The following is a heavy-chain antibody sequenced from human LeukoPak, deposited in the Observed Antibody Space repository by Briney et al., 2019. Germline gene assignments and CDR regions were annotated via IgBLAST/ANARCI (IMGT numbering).Heavy chain of an antibody. CDR2: ISWSSGSI. CDR3: ATGSPLYRSGWIDP. Sequence: SLRLSCAASGFTFEDYSMHWVRQAPGEGLEGVSGISWSSGSIGYADSVKGRFTISRDNAKNSLYLQMNRLRAEDTALYYCATGSPLYRSGWIDPWGQGTLVTVSS. D-gene: IGHD6-19*01. V-gene: IGHV3-9*01. CDR1: GFTFEDYS. J-gene: IGHJ5*02.